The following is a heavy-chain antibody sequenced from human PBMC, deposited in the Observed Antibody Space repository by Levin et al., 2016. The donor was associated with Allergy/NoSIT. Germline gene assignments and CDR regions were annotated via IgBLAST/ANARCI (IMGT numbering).Heavy chain of an antibody. D-gene: IGHD6-13*01. J-gene: IGHJ6*02. Sequence: VRQAPGKGLEWVAIISYDGSNKYYADSVKGRFTISRDNSKNTLSLQMNSLRAVDTAVYYCAKDLWQTFRYSTYYYYGMDVWGQGTTVTVSS. CDR3: AKDLWQTFRYSTYYYYGMDV. CDR2: ISYDGSNK. V-gene: IGHV3-30*18.